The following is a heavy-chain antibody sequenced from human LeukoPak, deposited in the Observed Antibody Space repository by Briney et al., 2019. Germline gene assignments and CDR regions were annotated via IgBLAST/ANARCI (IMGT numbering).Heavy chain of an antibody. CDR3: VAGGLWTFDY. CDR2: ISSSGSTI. CDR1: GFTFSSYS. V-gene: IGHV3-48*04. J-gene: IGHJ4*02. D-gene: IGHD3/OR15-3a*01. Sequence: GGSLRLSCAASGFTFSSYSMNWVRQAPGKGLEWVSYISSSGSTIYYADSVKGRFTISRDNAKNSLYLQMNSLRAEDTAVYYCVAGGLWTFDYWGQGSLVAVSS.